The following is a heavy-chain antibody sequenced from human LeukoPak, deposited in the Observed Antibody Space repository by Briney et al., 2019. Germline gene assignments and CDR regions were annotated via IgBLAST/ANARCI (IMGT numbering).Heavy chain of an antibody. CDR1: GFMFNSYV. Sequence: NPGGSLRLSCAASGFMFNSYVMSWVRQAPGKGLEWVSSISSSSSYIYYADSVKGRFTISRDNAKNSLYLQMNSLRAEDTAVYYCARVKMGPPSWIQLWLSSYYYGMDVWGQGTTVTVSS. CDR2: ISSSSSYI. J-gene: IGHJ6*02. V-gene: IGHV3-21*01. CDR3: ARVKMGPPSWIQLWLSSYYYGMDV. D-gene: IGHD5-18*01.